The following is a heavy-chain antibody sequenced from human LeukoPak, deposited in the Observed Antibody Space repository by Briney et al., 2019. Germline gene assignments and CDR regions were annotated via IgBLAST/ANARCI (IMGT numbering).Heavy chain of an antibody. D-gene: IGHD4-17*01. Sequence: GGSLRLSCAASGFTFSSYSMNWVRQAPGKGLEWVSSISSSSSYIYYADPVKGRFTISRDNAKNSLYLQMNSLRAEDTAVYYCARGSTVTTSYYYYYYMDVWGKGTTVTVSS. CDR2: ISSSSSYI. V-gene: IGHV3-21*01. J-gene: IGHJ6*03. CDR3: ARGSTVTTSYYYYYYMDV. CDR1: GFTFSSYS.